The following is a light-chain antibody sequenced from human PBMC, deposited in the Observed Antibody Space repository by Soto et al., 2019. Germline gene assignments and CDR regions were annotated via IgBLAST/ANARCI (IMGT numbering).Light chain of an antibody. CDR1: QSVSSY. CDR2: DAS. J-gene: IGKJ1*01. Sequence: EIVLTQSPGTLSLSPGERATLSCRASQSVSSYLAWYQQKPGQAPRLLIYDASSRATGIPGRFSGSGSGTDFTLTISRLEPEDFAVYYCQQYGTSLWTFGQGTKVDIK. V-gene: IGKV3-20*01. CDR3: QQYGTSLWT.